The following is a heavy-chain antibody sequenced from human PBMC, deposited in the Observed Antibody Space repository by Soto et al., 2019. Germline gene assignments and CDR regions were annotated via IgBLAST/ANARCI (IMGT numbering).Heavy chain of an antibody. V-gene: IGHV1-2*02. D-gene: IGHD1-26*01. Sequence: LVKVSCKASGYTFTGYYVHWVRQAPGQGLEWMGWINPNSGDTYLAQRFQGRVTMNRDTSIGTAYMELRGLTSDDTAEYYCAKGGAIVAAGTRVYLYNAMDVWGQGTTVTVSS. CDR1: GYTFTGYY. J-gene: IGHJ6*02. CDR3: AKGGAIVAAGTRVYLYNAMDV. CDR2: INPNSGDT.